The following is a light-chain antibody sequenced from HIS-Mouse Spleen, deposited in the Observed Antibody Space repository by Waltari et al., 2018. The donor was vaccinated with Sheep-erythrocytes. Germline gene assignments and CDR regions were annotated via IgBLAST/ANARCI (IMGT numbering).Light chain of an antibody. Sequence: QSALTQPRSVSGSPGQSVTISCTGTSSDCGGYNYVSRYQQHPGKAPKLMLYDVSKRPSGVPVRFSGSKSGNTASLTISGLQAEDEADYYCCSYAGSYNHVFATGTKVTVL. V-gene: IGLV2-11*01. J-gene: IGLJ1*01. CDR1: SSDCGGYNY. CDR2: DVS. CDR3: CSYAGSYNHV.